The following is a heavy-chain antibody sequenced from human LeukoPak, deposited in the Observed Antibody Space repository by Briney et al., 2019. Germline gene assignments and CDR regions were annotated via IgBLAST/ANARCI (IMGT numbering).Heavy chain of an antibody. D-gene: IGHD3-22*01. CDR3: AKENSMIVAEAFDY. J-gene: IGHJ4*02. V-gene: IGHV3-30*02. CDR2: IRYDGSNK. CDR1: GFTFSSYG. Sequence: GGSLGLSCAASGFTFSSYGMHWVRQAPGKGLEWVAFIRYDGSNKYYADSVKGRFTISRDNSKNALYLQMNSLRAEDTAVYYCAKENSMIVAEAFDYWGQGTLVTVSS.